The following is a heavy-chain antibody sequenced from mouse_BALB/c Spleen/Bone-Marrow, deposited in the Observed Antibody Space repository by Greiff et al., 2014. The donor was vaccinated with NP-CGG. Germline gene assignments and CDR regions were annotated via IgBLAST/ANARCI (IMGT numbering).Heavy chain of an antibody. V-gene: IGHV2-6-5*01. Sequence: VQLQQSGPGLVAPSQSLSITCTVSGFSLTDYGVSWIRQPPGKGLEWLGVIWGGGITYYNSTLKSRLSISKDNSKSQVFLKVNSLQTDDTAMYYCAKHDTTVVLDYWGQGTTLTVSS. CDR2: IWGGGIT. J-gene: IGHJ2*01. CDR1: GFSLTDYG. D-gene: IGHD1-1*01. CDR3: AKHDTTVVLDY.